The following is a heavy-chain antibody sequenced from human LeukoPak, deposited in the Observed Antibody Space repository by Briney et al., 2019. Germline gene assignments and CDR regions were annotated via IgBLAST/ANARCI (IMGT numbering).Heavy chain of an antibody. J-gene: IGHJ6*02. D-gene: IGHD3-3*01. CDR3: ARESRLGTIFGVVIPYYGMDV. V-gene: IGHV3-48*03. Sequence: GGSLRLSCAASGFTFSSYEMNWVRQAPGKGLEWVSYISSSGSTIYYADSVKGRFTISRDNAKNSLYLQMNSLRAGDTAVYYCARESRLGTIFGVVIPYYGMDVWGQGTTVTVSS. CDR2: ISSSGSTI. CDR1: GFTFSSYE.